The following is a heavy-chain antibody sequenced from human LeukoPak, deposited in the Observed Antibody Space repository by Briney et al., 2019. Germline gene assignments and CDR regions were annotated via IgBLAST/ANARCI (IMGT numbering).Heavy chain of an antibody. CDR3: ARDHFGSLDS. D-gene: IGHD3-10*01. J-gene: IGHJ4*02. Sequence: TSETLSLTCTVSGFSVTTDSYCWGWIRQPPGKGLGWIGYDYCGGNTNYDPSLKRRVTITVDTSKNQFSLTLTSVTAADAAVYFCARDHFGSLDSWGQGILVTVSS. V-gene: IGHV4-61*01. CDR1: GFSVTTDSYC. CDR2: DYCGGNT.